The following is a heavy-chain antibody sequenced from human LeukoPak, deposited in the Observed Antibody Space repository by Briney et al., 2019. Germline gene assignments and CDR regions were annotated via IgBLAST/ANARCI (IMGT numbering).Heavy chain of an antibody. D-gene: IGHD1-26*01. CDR3: ARSKGSESYYYYYMDV. CDR2: IYSSGST. Sequence: SEALSLTCTVSGGSVSSSFYYWGWIRQPPGKGLEWIGRIYSSGSTNYNPSLKSRVTMSIDTSKNQFSLKLSSVTAADTAVYYCARSKGSESYYYYYMDVWGKGTTVTVSS. V-gene: IGHV4-39*07. J-gene: IGHJ6*03. CDR1: GGSVSSSFYY.